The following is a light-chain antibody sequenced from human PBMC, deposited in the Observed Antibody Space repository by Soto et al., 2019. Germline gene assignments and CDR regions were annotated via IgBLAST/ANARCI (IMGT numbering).Light chain of an antibody. V-gene: IGLV1-40*01. CDR1: RSNIGAGYD. Sequence: QSVLTQPPSVSGAPGQRLTISFTGSRSNIGAGYDVHWYQHLPGAAPKLLIYGDNNRPSGVPDRFSGSKSGTSASLAITGVQAEDEADYYCQSSDSSLSGWVFGGGTKLTVL. CDR3: QSSDSSLSGWV. J-gene: IGLJ2*01. CDR2: GDN.